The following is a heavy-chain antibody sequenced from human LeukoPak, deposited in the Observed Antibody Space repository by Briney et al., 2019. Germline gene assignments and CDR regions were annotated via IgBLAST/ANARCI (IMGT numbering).Heavy chain of an antibody. CDR2: ISPTGSTT. CDR1: GFSFSGHW. V-gene: IGHV3-74*01. J-gene: IGHJ4*02. Sequence: GGSLRLSCTASGFSFSGHWMHWARQLPGKGLVWVSRISPTGSTTSYADSVKGRFTVSRDNAKNTLYLQVNNLRAEDTAVYYCAREIDRDGYNRFFDYWGQGTLVTVSS. D-gene: IGHD5-24*01. CDR3: AREIDRDGYNRFFDY.